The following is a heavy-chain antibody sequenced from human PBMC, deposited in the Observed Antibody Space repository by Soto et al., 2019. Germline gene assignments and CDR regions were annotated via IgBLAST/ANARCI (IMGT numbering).Heavy chain of an antibody. Sequence: SETLSLTCTVSSGSISSSSYYWGWIRQPPGKGLEWIGSIYYSGSTYYNPSLKSRVTISVDTSKNQFSLKLSSVTAADTAVYYCARRGGVATNAFDIWGQGTMVTVS. CDR3: ARRGGVATNAFDI. J-gene: IGHJ3*02. D-gene: IGHD5-12*01. CDR1: SGSISSSSYY. V-gene: IGHV4-39*01. CDR2: IYYSGST.